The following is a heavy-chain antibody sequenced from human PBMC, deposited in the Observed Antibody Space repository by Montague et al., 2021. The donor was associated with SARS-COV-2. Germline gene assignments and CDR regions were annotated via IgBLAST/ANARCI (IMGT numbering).Heavy chain of an antibody. D-gene: IGHD3-9*01. Sequence: PALVKPIQTLTLTCTFSGFSLSTPNVGVGWIRQPPGKALEWLALSYSXXXNRYSPPLQSRLTITKDTSKNQVVLSLTNVDPVDTATYYCAHLIRYYDIFTGIPFDYWGQGTQVTVSS. J-gene: IGHJ4*02. CDR3: AHLIRYYDIFTGIPFDY. CDR1: GFSLSTPNVG. CDR2: SYSXXXN. V-gene: IGHV2-5*01.